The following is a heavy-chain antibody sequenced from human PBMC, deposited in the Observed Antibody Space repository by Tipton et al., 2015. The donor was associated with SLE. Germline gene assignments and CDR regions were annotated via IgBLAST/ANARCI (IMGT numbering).Heavy chain of an antibody. CDR3: ASRSSSLGYFDY. J-gene: IGHJ4*02. Sequence: WSWIRQPPGKGLEWIGYIYYSGSTNYNPSLKSRVTISVDTSKNQFSLKLSSVTAADTAVYYCASRSSSLGYFDYWGQGTLVTVSS. D-gene: IGHD6-13*01. V-gene: IGHV4-59*01. CDR2: IYYSGST.